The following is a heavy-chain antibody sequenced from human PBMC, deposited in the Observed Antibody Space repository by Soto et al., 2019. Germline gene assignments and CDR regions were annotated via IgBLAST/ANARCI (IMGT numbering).Heavy chain of an antibody. CDR2: IYYSGST. CDR3: ARHYCVITTCYQFDI. CDR1: GGSISSYY. D-gene: IGHD2-2*01. J-gene: IGHJ3*02. V-gene: IGHV4-59*01. Sequence: NPSETLSLTCTVSGGSISSYYWSWIRQPPGKGLEWIGYIYYSGSTNYNPSLKSRVTISVDTSKNQFSLKLSSVTAADTAVYYCARHYCVITTCYQFDIWGQGTLVTVSS.